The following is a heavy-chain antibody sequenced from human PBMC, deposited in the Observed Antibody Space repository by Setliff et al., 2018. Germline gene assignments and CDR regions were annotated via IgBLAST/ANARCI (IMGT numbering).Heavy chain of an antibody. CDR1: GGSISSSSYY. J-gene: IGHJ4*02. Sequence: SETLSLTCTVSGGSISSSSYYWGWIRQPPGKGLEWIGSIYYSGSTYYNPSLKSRVTITVDTSKNQFSLKLSSVTAADTAVYYCARRETYYNFWSGYFDYWGQGTLVTVSS. V-gene: IGHV4-39*07. CDR3: ARRETYYNFWSGYFDY. D-gene: IGHD3-3*01. CDR2: IYYSGST.